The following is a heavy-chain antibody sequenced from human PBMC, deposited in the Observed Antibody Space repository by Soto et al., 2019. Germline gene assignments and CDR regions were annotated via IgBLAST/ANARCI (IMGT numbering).Heavy chain of an antibody. CDR3: ARTRTGITGTPIGY. V-gene: IGHV4-61*01. CDR1: GGSVSSGNYY. D-gene: IGHD1-20*01. CDR2: IYYSEST. J-gene: IGHJ4*02. Sequence: QVQLQESGPGLVKPSETLSLTCTVSGGSVSSGNYYWSWIRQPPGKGLEWIGYIYYSESTNYNPSLKSRVTISVDTSKNQFSLKLSSVTAADTAVYYCARTRTGITGTPIGYWGQGTLVTVSS.